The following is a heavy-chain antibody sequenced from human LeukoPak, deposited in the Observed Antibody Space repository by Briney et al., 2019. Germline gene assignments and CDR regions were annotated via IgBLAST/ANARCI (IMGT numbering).Heavy chain of an antibody. Sequence: SETLPLTCTVSGGSISSSSYYWGWIRQPPGKGLEWIGSIYYSGSTYYNPSLKSRVTISVDTSKNQFSLKLSSVTAADAAVYYCARRIAARHNWFDPWGQGTLVTVSS. D-gene: IGHD6-6*01. CDR1: GGSISSSSYY. J-gene: IGHJ5*02. V-gene: IGHV4-39*01. CDR3: ARRIAARHNWFDP. CDR2: IYYSGST.